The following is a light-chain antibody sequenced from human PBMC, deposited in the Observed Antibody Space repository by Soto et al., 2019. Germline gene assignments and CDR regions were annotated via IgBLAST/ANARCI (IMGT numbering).Light chain of an antibody. CDR3: QQSYSAPPWT. CDR2: AAS. Sequence: DIKMTQSPSSLSASVGDRVTITCRTSDNIAKYLNWYQQKPGQVPKLLIVAASRLQSGVPTRFSGSGSGTDFTLTINDLQPEDFATYYCQQSYSAPPWTFGQGTKVDIK. CDR1: DNIAKY. J-gene: IGKJ1*01. V-gene: IGKV1-39*01.